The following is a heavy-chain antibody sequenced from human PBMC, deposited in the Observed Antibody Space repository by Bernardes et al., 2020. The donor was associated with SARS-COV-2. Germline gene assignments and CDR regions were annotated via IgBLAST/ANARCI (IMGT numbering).Heavy chain of an antibody. CDR2: ISYDGKEK. Sequence: GGSLRLSCAASGISFSSYGFHWVRQAPGKGLEWVSAISYDGKEKYYADSVKGRFTLSRENSRNTVYLQMDSLTTEDTAVYHCARDTMTTYFDYWGQGTLVIVSS. J-gene: IGHJ4*02. V-gene: IGHV3-30*03. CDR3: ARDTMTTYFDY. CDR1: GISFSSYG. D-gene: IGHD3-22*01.